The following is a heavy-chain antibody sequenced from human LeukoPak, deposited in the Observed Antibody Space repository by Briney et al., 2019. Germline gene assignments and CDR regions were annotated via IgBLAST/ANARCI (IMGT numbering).Heavy chain of an antibody. V-gene: IGHV3-9*01. D-gene: IGHD3-10*01. J-gene: IGHJ4*02. Sequence: GRSLRLSCAASGFTFDDYAMHWVRQAPGKGLEWVSGISWNSASTAYADSVKGRFTISRDNAKNSLYLQMNSLRPEDTALYFCATRSGSFAFDYWGQGTLVIVSS. CDR2: ISWNSAST. CDR1: GFTFDDYA. CDR3: ATRSGSFAFDY.